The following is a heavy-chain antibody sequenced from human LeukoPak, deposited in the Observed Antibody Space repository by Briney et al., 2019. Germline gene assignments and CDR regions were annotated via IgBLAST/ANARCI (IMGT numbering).Heavy chain of an antibody. CDR1: GGSFSGYY. CDR2: INHSGAT. CDR3: ARNGGNSDFDY. Sequence: SETLSLTCAVYGGSFSGYYWSWIRQPPGKGLEWIGEINHSGATNYNPSLKSRVTMLLDKSKNQFSLKLNSVTAADTAVYYCARNGGNSDFDYWGQGTLVTVSS. D-gene: IGHD4-23*01. J-gene: IGHJ4*02. V-gene: IGHV4-34*01.